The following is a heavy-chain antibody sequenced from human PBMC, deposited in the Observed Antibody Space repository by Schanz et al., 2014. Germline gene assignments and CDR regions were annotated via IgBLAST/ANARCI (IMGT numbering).Heavy chain of an antibody. D-gene: IGHD3-10*01. CDR3: ARGQRRTIGRAFGP. V-gene: IGHV1-69*02. Sequence: QVHLVQSGAEVKKPGSSVKVSCKASGGTFSSDTFSWVRQAPGQGLEWMGRIVPIAGITNYAQRFQGRVTITADKSADTAYMELSSLRSEDTAVYYCARGQRRTIGRAFGPWGQGTRVTVSS. J-gene: IGHJ5*02. CDR1: GGTFSSDT. CDR2: IVPIAGIT.